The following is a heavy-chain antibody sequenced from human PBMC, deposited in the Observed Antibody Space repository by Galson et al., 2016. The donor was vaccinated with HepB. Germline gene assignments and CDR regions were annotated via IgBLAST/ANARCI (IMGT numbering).Heavy chain of an antibody. Sequence: SLRLSCAASGFTFSDYYMSWIRQAPGKGLEWVSYISTSGSTIYHADSVKGRFTISRDNAKNSLYLQMGSLRAEDTAIYYCAREGQSSGHCGAFDCWAREPLSPS. V-gene: IGHV3-11*01. CDR2: ISTSGSTI. D-gene: IGHD3-22*01. CDR1: GFTFSDYY. J-gene: IGHJ4*02. CDR3: AREGQSSGHCGAFDC.